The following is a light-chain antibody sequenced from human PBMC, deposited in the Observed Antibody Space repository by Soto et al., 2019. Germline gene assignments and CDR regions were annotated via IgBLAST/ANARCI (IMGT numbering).Light chain of an antibody. CDR1: SSNIGAGYD. Sequence: QSVLTQPPSVSGAPGRRVTISCTGSSSNIGAGYDVHWYQQLPGTAPKRLIYGNSNRPSGVPDRFSGSKSGTSASLAITGLQAEDEADYYCQPYDSSLSGVVFGGGTKLTVL. J-gene: IGLJ2*01. CDR3: QPYDSSLSGVV. V-gene: IGLV1-40*01. CDR2: GNS.